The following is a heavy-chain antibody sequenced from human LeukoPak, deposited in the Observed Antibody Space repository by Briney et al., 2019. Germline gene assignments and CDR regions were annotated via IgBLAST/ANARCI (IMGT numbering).Heavy chain of an antibody. D-gene: IGHD6-19*01. CDR2: ISSSGSTI. V-gene: IGHV3-48*03. J-gene: IGHJ6*03. CDR3: ARDEVAGTLLYYYYYMDV. CDR1: GFIFSSYE. Sequence: GGSLRLSCAASGFIFSSYEMNWVRQAPGKGLEWVSYISSSGSTIYYADSVKGRFTISRDNAKNSLYLQMNSLRAEDTAVYYCARDEVAGTLLYYYYYMDVWGKGTTVTVSS.